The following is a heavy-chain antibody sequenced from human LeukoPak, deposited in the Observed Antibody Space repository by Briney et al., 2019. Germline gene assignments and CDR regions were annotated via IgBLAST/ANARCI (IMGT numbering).Heavy chain of an antibody. V-gene: IGHV1-69*05. CDR1: GGTFSSYA. J-gene: IGHJ4*02. CDR2: IIPIFGTA. CDR3: ARDFYYYDSSGYSPLYYFDY. D-gene: IGHD3-22*01. Sequence: SVKVSCKASGGTFSSYAISWVRQAPGQGLEWMGGIIPIFGTANYAQKFQGRVTITTDESTSTAYMELSRLRSEDTAVYYCARDFYYYDSSGYSPLYYFDYWGQGTLVTVSS.